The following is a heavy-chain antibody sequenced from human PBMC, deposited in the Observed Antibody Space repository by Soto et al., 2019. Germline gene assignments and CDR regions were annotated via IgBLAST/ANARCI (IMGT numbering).Heavy chain of an antibody. CDR3: ARDQRYSGTQAEY. CDR2: ISAYNGNT. J-gene: IGHJ4*02. V-gene: IGHV1-18*04. CDR1: GYSFTMSG. Sequence: QVQLMQSGPEVKKPGSSVKVSCKASGYSFTMSGISWVRQAPGQGLEWMGWISAYNGNTNYAHKFQGRVTMTTDTSTSTDYMELRNLSSDDTAVAYCARDQRYSGTQAEYWGQGTLVTVSS. D-gene: IGHD1-26*01.